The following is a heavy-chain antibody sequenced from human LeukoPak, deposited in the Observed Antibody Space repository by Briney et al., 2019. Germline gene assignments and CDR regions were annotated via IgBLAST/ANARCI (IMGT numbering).Heavy chain of an antibody. CDR2: NSGSGGST. D-gene: IGHD5-18*01. V-gene: IGHV3-23*01. J-gene: IGHJ4*02. CDR3: ALDLRRQLWLQGGYFDY. Sequence: GGSLRLSCAASGFTFSSYAMSWVRQAPGKGLEWVSANSGSGGSTYDADSVKGRFTISRDNSKNTLYLQMNSLRAEDTAVYYCALDLRRQLWLQGGYFDYWGQGTLVTVSS. CDR1: GFTFSSYA.